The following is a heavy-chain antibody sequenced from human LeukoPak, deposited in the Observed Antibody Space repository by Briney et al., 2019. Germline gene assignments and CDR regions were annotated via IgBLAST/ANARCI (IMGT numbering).Heavy chain of an antibody. CDR2: ICYSGST. V-gene: IGHV4-61*01. CDR3: AIPLPVEYCSSTSCSLDAFDI. CDR1: GVSVSSGSYY. J-gene: IGHJ3*02. D-gene: IGHD2-2*01. Sequence: PSETLSLTCTVSGVSVSSGSYYWSWIRQPPGKGLEWIGYICYSGSTNYNPSLKSRVTISVDTSKNQFSLKLSSVTAADTAVYYCAIPLPVEYCSSTSCSLDAFDIWGQGTMVTVSS.